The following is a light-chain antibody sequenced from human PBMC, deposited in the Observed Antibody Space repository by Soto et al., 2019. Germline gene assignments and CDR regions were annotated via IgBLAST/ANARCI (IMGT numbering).Light chain of an antibody. CDR2: DTS. J-gene: IGKJ1*01. CDR1: QSISVA. Sequence: DIQMTQTPSTLSASVGDRIAITCRASQSISVAVAWYQQKPGKAPKLLIFDTSSLESGVPSRFSGSGSGTEFTLTISSLQPDDFATYYCQQYNPYYMWTFGQGTNVEIK. CDR3: QQYNPYYMWT. V-gene: IGKV1-5*01.